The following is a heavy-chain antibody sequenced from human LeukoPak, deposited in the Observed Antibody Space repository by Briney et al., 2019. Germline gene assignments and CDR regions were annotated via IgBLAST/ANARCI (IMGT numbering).Heavy chain of an antibody. Sequence: GSSXKVSCKASGGTFISYAISWVRQAPGQGIEWMGGIIPIFGTANYAQKFQGRVTINTDESTSKAYMEMSRLRYEDRDGYYCAITITGTTSRFGAFDIWGQGTMVTVSS. D-gene: IGHD1-20*01. CDR2: IIPIFGTA. V-gene: IGHV1-69*05. CDR1: GGTFISYA. CDR3: AITITGTTSRFGAFDI. J-gene: IGHJ3*02.